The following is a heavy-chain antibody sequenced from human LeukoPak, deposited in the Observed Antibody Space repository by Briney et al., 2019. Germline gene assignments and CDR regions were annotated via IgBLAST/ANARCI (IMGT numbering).Heavy chain of an antibody. J-gene: IGHJ5*02. CDR1: GYTFTGYY. CDR3: AREEYGFDP. CDR2: VNPNSGGT. Sequence: ASVKVSCKSSGYTFTGYYMHWVRLAPGPGLEWMGLVNPNSGGTNYSQKFQGRVTMTRDTSIHTAYLELSRLSSDATAVYDCAREEYGFDPWGEGTLVTVSS. D-gene: IGHD2-2*01. V-gene: IGHV1-2*02.